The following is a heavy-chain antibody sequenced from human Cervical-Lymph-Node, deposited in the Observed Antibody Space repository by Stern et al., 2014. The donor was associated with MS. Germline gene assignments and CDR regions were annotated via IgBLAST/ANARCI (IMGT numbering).Heavy chain of an antibody. V-gene: IGHV1-8*01. D-gene: IGHD3-22*01. CDR3: ARGGLYERGGYYDSLDF. CDR1: GYTFRNHD. CDR2: MNPDGGTT. J-gene: IGHJ3*01. Sequence: QVQLVQSGAEVKKPGASVKVSCKASGYTFRNHDINWVRQAPGQGLEWMGWMNPDGGTTGYGQRFQGRVTMTRDWSTDTAYMELSRLTSEDTAIYYCARGGLYERGGYYDSLDFWGHGTMVTVSS.